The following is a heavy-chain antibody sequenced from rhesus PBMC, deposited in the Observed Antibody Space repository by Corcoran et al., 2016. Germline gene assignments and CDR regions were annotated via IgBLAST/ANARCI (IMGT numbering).Heavy chain of an antibody. V-gene: IGHV5-2*01. D-gene: IGHD3S6*01. J-gene: IGHJ6*01. CDR1: GYSFTSYW. Sequence: EVQLVQSGAEVKRPGESLKISCKTSGYSFTSYWISWVRQMPGKGLEWMESSDPSDSVTRYRPSFQVQVTISADKAINTTYLQWSGLKASDSATYYCATSDGYGLDSWGQGVVVTVSS. CDR2: SDPSDSVT. CDR3: ATSDGYGLDS.